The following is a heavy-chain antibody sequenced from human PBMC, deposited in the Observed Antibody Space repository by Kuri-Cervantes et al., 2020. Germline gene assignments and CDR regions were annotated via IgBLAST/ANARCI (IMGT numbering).Heavy chain of an antibody. V-gene: IGHV3-30-3*01. CDR1: GFTFSSYA. J-gene: IGHJ4*02. CDR2: ISYDGSNK. Sequence: GSLRLSCAASGFTFSSYAMHWVRQAPGKGLEWVAVISYDGSNKYYADSVKGRFTISRDNSKNTLYLQMNSLRAEDTAVYYCARTPRYSSSYFDYWGQGTLVTVSS. D-gene: IGHD6-13*01. CDR3: ARTPRYSSSYFDY.